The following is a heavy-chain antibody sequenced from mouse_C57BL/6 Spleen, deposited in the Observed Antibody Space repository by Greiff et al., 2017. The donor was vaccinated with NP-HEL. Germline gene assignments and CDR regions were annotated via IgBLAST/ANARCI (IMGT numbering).Heavy chain of an antibody. CDR1: GYTFTSYD. Sequence: VQLQQSGPELVKPGASVKLSCKASGYTFTSYDINWVKQRPGQGLEWIGWIYPRDGSTKYNEKFKGKATLTVDTSSSTAYMELHSLTSEDSAVYFWARSERAYDYGGGWFAYWGQGTLVTVSA. CDR3: ARSERAYDYGGGWFAY. J-gene: IGHJ3*01. D-gene: IGHD2-4*01. V-gene: IGHV1-85*01. CDR2: IYPRDGST.